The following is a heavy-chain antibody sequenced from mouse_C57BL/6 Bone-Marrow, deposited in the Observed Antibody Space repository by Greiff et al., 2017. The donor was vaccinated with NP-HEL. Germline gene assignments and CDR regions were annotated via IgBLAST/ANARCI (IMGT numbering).Heavy chain of an antibody. Sequence: EVKLQESGAELVRPGSSVKMSCKTSGYTFTSYGINWVKQRPGQGLEWIGYIYIGNGYTEYNEKFKGKATLTSDTSSSTAYMQLSSLTSEDSAIYFCARTTTVVATHWYFDVWGTGTTVTVSS. D-gene: IGHD1-1*01. CDR1: GYTFTSYG. J-gene: IGHJ1*03. CDR3: ARTTTVVATHWYFDV. CDR2: IYIGNGYT. V-gene: IGHV1-58*01.